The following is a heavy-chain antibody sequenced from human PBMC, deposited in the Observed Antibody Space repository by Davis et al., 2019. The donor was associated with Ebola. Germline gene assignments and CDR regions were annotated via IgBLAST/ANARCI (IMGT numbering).Heavy chain of an antibody. CDR3: ARAGRGRWLQSDY. V-gene: IGHV3-23*01. Sequence: GGSLRLSCAASGFTFSSYAMSWVRQAPGKGLEWVSAISGSGGSTYYGDSVKGRFTISRDDSKNTLYLQMNSLRAEDTAVYYCARAGRGRWLQSDYWGQGTLVTVSS. D-gene: IGHD5-24*01. CDR1: GFTFSSYA. J-gene: IGHJ4*02. CDR2: ISGSGGST.